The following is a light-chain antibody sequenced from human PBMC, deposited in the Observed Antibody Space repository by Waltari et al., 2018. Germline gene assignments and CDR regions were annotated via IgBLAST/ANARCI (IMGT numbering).Light chain of an antibody. J-gene: IGKJ1*01. CDR3: QHYVSLPAT. V-gene: IGKV3-20*01. Sequence: TLSCRASQSVTRSLAWYQQKPGQAPRLLIYGASSRATGIPDRFSGGGSGTDFSLTISRLEPEDFAMYYCQHYVSLPATFGQGTKVEIK. CDR1: QSVTRS. CDR2: GAS.